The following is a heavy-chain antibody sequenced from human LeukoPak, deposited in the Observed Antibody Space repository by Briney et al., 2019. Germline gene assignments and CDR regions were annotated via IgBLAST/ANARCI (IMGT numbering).Heavy chain of an antibody. Sequence: GGSLRLSCAASGFTFSSYAMSWVRQAPGKGLEWVSAISGSGGSTYYADSVKGRFTISRDNSKNTLYLQMNSLRAEDTAVYYCARGRYDSSGYPDYWGQGTLVTVSS. CDR3: ARGRYDSSGYPDY. J-gene: IGHJ4*02. CDR1: GFTFSSYA. V-gene: IGHV3-23*01. CDR2: ISGSGGST. D-gene: IGHD3-22*01.